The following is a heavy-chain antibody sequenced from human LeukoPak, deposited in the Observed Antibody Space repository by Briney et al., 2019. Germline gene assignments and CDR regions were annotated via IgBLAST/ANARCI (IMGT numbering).Heavy chain of an antibody. J-gene: IGHJ3*02. Sequence: PGGPLRLSCAASGFTVSSNYMSWVRQAPGKGLEWVSIIYSGGSTFYADSVKGRLTISRDNSKNTLYLQMNSLRAEDTAVYYCARGGSYLSAFDIWGQGTMVTVSS. CDR3: ARGGSYLSAFDI. CDR1: GFTVSSNY. CDR2: IYSGGST. D-gene: IGHD1-26*01. V-gene: IGHV3-53*01.